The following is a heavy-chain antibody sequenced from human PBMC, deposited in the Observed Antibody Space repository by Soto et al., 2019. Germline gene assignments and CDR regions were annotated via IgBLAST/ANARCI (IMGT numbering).Heavy chain of an antibody. CDR2: ISSSSSYI. CDR1: GFTFSSYS. J-gene: IGHJ4*02. Sequence: EVQLVESGGGLVKPGGSLRLSCAASGFTFSSYSMNWVRQAPGKGLEWVSSISSSSSYIYYADSVKGRFTISRDNAKNSLYLQMNSLRAEDTAVYYCARWYSSSLNYFDYWGQGTLVTVSS. V-gene: IGHV3-21*01. CDR3: ARWYSSSLNYFDY. D-gene: IGHD6-13*01.